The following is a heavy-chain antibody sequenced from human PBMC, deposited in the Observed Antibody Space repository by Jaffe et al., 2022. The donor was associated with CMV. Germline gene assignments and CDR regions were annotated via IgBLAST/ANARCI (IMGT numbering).Heavy chain of an antibody. CDR2: IWYDGSNK. CDR1: GFTFSSYG. CDR3: ARDPSIAAHPAEYFQH. J-gene: IGHJ1*01. Sequence: QVQLVESGGGVVQPGRSLRLSCAASGFTFSSYGMHWVRQAPGKGLEWVAVIWYDGSNKYYADSVKGRFTISRDNSKNTLYLQMNSLRAEDTAVYYCARDPSIAAHPAEYFQHWGQGTLVTVSS. V-gene: IGHV3-33*01. D-gene: IGHD6-6*01.